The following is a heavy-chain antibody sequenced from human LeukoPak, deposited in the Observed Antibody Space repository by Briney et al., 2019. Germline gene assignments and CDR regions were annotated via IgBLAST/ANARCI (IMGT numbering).Heavy chain of an antibody. CDR1: GFTLSSYA. Sequence: GGSLRLYCAASGFTLSSYAMSWVRQAPGKGLEWVSGISGSGVATFYADSVKGRFTISRDNSKNTLYLQMDSLRAEDTAVYYCATFTWDSRAYYYYGMDVWGKGTTVTVSS. J-gene: IGHJ6*04. V-gene: IGHV3-23*01. D-gene: IGHD1-26*01. CDR3: ATFTWDSRAYYYYGMDV. CDR2: ISGSGVAT.